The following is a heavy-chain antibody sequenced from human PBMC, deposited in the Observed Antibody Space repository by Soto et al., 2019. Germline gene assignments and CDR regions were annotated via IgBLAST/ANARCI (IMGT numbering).Heavy chain of an antibody. V-gene: IGHV4-39*01. D-gene: IGHD2-15*01. CDR1: GGSISSSSYY. CDR2: IYYSGST. Sequence: SETLSLTCTVSGGSISSSSYYWGWIRQPPGKRLEWIGSIYYSGSTYYNPSLKNRVNISVDTSKNQFSLKLSSVTAADTAVYYCARHTPAISISDHWGQGTLVTVSS. CDR3: ARHTPAISISDH. J-gene: IGHJ4*02.